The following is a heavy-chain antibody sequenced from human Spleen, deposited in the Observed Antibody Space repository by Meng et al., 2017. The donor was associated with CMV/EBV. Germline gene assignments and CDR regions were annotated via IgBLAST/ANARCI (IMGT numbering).Heavy chain of an antibody. V-gene: IGHV3-23*01. D-gene: IGHD5-18*01. CDR1: GFNFGGYA. CDR3: AKLPQIWSSNYY. CDR2: LSASGTIT. J-gene: IGHJ4*02. Sequence: GSLRLSCVASGFNFGGYAMNWVREAPGKGLEWVSSLSASGTITEYGDSVKGRFTISRDNSKNTVYLQMNNLRAEDTAMYYCAKLPQIWSSNYYWGKGTLVTVSS.